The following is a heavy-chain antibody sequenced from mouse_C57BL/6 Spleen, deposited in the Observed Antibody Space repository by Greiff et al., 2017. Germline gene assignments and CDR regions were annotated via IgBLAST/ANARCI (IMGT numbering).Heavy chain of an antibody. Sequence: EVHLVESGPGLVKPSQSLSLTCSVTGYSITSGYYWNWIRQFPGNKLEWMGYISYDGSNNYNPSLKNRISITRDTSKNQFFLKLNSVTTEDTATYYCAREPTARDAMDYWGQGTSVTVSS. CDR1: GYSITSGYY. D-gene: IGHD1-2*01. V-gene: IGHV3-6*01. CDR3: AREPTARDAMDY. CDR2: ISYDGSN. J-gene: IGHJ4*01.